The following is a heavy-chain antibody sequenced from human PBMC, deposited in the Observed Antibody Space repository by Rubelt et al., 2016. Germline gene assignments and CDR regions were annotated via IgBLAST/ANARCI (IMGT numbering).Heavy chain of an antibody. J-gene: IGHJ3*02. Sequence: EVQLLESGGGLVQPGGSLRLSCAASGFIFTNFALSWVRQAPGKGLEWVSMISGYGNRIYYADSVKGRFTISRDNSKNTLSLQMKSLRADDTAVYYCAKPGDFPGYSSAENAFDIWGQGAMVTVSS. CDR2: ISGYGNRI. D-gene: IGHD6-25*01. CDR1: GFIFTNFA. CDR3: AKPGDFPGYSSAENAFDI. V-gene: IGHV3-23*01.